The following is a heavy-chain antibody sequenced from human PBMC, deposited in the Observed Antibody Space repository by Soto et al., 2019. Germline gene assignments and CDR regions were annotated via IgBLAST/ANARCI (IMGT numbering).Heavy chain of an antibody. CDR2: INAGNGNT. CDR1: GYTFTSYA. V-gene: IGHV1-3*01. J-gene: IGHJ3*02. CDR3: AFDSSGYGAFDI. D-gene: IGHD3-22*01. Sequence: ASVKVSCKASGYTFTSYAMHWVRQAPGQGLEWMGWINAGNGNTKYSQKFQGRVTITRDTSASTAYMELSSLRSEDTAVYYCAFDSSGYGAFDIWGQGTMVTVS.